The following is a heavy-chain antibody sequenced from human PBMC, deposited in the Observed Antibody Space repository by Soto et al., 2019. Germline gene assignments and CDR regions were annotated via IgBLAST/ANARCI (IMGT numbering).Heavy chain of an antibody. D-gene: IGHD3-16*02. J-gene: IGHJ3*02. CDR3: ASGVRDYVWGSYRVNAFDI. CDR1: GYTFTSYD. CDR2: MNPNSGNT. V-gene: IGHV1-8*01. Sequence: ASVKVSCKASGYTFTSYDINWVRQATGQGLEWMGWMNPNSGNTGYAQKFQGRVTMTRNTSISTAYMELSSLRSEDTAVYYCASGVRDYVWGSYRVNAFDIWGQGTMVTVSS.